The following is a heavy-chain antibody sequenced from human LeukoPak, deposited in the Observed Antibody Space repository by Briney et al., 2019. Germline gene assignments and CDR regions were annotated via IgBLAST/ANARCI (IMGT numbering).Heavy chain of an antibody. Sequence: ASVKVSCKASGYTFTGYYMHWVRQAPGQGLEWMGWINPNSGGTNYAQKFQGRVTMTRDTSISTAYMELSRLRSDDTAVYYCARVGQWLDGGNWFDPCGQGTLVTVSS. CDR1: GYTFTGYY. V-gene: IGHV1-2*02. D-gene: IGHD6-19*01. CDR3: ARVGQWLDGGNWFDP. CDR2: INPNSGGT. J-gene: IGHJ5*02.